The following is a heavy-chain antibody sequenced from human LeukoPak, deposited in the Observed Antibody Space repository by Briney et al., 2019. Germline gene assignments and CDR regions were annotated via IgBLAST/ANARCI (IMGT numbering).Heavy chain of an antibody. CDR3: ARRLQYHYAGDN. J-gene: IGHJ4*02. V-gene: IGHV3-23*01. CDR2: ISGSGGNT. Sequence: PGGSLRLSCAASGFTFSSYAMSWVRQSPGKGLEWVSSISGSGGNTFYADSVKGRFTISRDNAKNTLYLQMNSLRAEDTAVYYCARRLQYHYAGDNWGQGTLVTVSS. CDR1: GFTFSSYA. D-gene: IGHD3-10*01.